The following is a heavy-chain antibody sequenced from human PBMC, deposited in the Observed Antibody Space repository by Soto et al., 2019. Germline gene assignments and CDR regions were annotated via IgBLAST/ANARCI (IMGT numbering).Heavy chain of an antibody. CDR1: GYDFTAYD. Sequence: ASVKVSCKASGYDFTAYDINWLRQASGQGLESMGWMNPINGATGSARRFQGRVSMTRNTATGTAYLELTSLRSDDTAVYYCGRGPSPRAPAGGTPYYYGMDVWGQGTTVSVSS. CDR3: GRGPSPRAPAGGTPYYYGMDV. CDR2: MNPINGAT. J-gene: IGHJ6*02. V-gene: IGHV1-8*02. D-gene: IGHD6-13*01.